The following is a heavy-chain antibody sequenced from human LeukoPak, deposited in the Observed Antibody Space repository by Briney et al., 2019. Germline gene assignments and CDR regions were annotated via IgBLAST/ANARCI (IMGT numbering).Heavy chain of an antibody. CDR2: IYTSGST. Sequence: PSETLSLTCTVSGGSISSGSYYWSWIRQPAGKGLEWIGRIYTSGSTNYNPSLKSRVTMSVDTSKNQFSLKLSSVTAADTAVYYCARDASLMITVGGVIVKPRFVWGQGTLVTVSS. D-gene: IGHD3-16*02. CDR1: GGSISSGSYY. CDR3: ARDASLMITVGGVIVKPRFV. J-gene: IGHJ4*02. V-gene: IGHV4-61*02.